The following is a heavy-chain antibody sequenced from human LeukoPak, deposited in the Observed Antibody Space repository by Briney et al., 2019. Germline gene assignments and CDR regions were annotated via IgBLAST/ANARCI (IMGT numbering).Heavy chain of an antibody. D-gene: IGHD3-10*01. J-gene: IGHJ5*02. V-gene: IGHV4-59*08. CDR3: ARQDSGWNWVDP. CDR1: GGSIRSYY. Sequence: SETLSLTCTVSGGSIRSYYWSWIRQPPGKGLEWIGYIYYSGETNYSPSLMSRVSISGDTSKNQFSLKLSFVTAADTAVYYCARQDSGWNWVDPWGQGTLVTVSS. CDR2: IYYSGET.